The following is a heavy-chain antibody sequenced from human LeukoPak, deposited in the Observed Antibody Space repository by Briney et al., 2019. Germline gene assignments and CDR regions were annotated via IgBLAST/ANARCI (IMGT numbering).Heavy chain of an antibody. D-gene: IGHD7-27*01. V-gene: IGHV4-34*01. CDR3: ARALKKLGILSYYYYGMDV. J-gene: IGHJ6*02. Sequence: SETLSLTCAVYGGSFSGYYWSWIRQPPGKGLEWSGEINHSGSTNYNPSLKSRVTISVDTSKNQFSLKLSSVTAADTAVYYCARALKKLGILSYYYYGMDVWGQGTTVTVSS. CDR2: INHSGST. CDR1: GGSFSGYY.